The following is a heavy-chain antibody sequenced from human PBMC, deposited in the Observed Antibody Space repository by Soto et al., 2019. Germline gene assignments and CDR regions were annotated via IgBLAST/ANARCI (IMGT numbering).Heavy chain of an antibody. CDR1: GGSISDYY. CDR3: ARLSYYYGMDV. J-gene: IGHJ6*02. CDR2: IYYSGST. V-gene: IGHV4-59*08. Sequence: SETLSLTCTVSGGSISDYYWSWIRQPPGKGLEWIGYIYYSGSTNYNPSLKSRVTISVDTSKNQFSLKLSSVTAADTAVYYCARLSYYYGMDVWGQGTTVTVSS.